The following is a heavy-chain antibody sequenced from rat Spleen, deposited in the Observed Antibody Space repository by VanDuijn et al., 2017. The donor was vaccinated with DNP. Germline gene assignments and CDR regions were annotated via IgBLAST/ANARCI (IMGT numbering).Heavy chain of an antibody. J-gene: IGHJ4*01. V-gene: IGHV2S63*01. CDR2: MWSGGTT. CDR1: EFSLTDYS. CDR3: TRDGSPYYSSYMDVMDA. D-gene: IGHD1-2*01. Sequence: VQLKESGPGLVQPSQTLSLTCTVSEFSLTDYSMHWVRQPPGKGLEWMGVMWSGGTTAYNSAPKSRLSISRDTSKSQVFLKMNSLQAEDTAIYYCTRDGSPYYSSYMDVMDAWGRGASVTVSS.